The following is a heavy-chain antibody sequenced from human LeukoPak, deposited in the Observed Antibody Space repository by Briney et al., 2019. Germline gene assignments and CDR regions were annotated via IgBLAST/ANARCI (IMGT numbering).Heavy chain of an antibody. CDR2: IIRIFGTA. V-gene: IGHV1-69*13. D-gene: IGHD2-15*01. CDR3: ARAENPCASGGSCYHLDY. J-gene: IGHJ4*02. CDR1: GGTFSSCA. Sequence: SVKVSCKASGGTFSSCAISWVRQAPGQGLEWMGGIIRIFGTANYAQKFQGRVTITADESTSTAYMELSSLRSEDTAVYYCARAENPCASGGSCYHLDYWGQGTLVTVSS.